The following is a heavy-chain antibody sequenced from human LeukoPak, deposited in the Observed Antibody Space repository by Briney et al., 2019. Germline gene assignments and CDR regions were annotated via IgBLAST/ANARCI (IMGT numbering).Heavy chain of an antibody. CDR2: ISYDGNNK. V-gene: IGHV3-30*01. Sequence: GGSLRLSCAASGFTFSSYAMHWVRQAPGKGLECVAVISYDGNNKYYADSVKGRFTISRDNSKNPLYLQMNSLRAEDTAVYYCARDPGYSSSWYLDYWGQGTLVTVSS. J-gene: IGHJ4*02. CDR3: ARDPGYSSSWYLDY. D-gene: IGHD6-13*01. CDR1: GFTFSSYA.